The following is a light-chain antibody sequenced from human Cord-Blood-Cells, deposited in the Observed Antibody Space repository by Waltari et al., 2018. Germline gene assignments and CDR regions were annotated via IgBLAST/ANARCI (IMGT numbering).Light chain of an antibody. V-gene: IGLV2-23*01. J-gene: IGLJ3*02. CDR1: SSDVGSYNL. CDR2: EGS. CDR3: CSYAGSSTWV. Sequence: QSALTQPASVSGSPGQSITISCTGTSSDVGSYNLVSWYQQHPGKAPKLMIYEGSKRPSGVFTRFSGSKSGKTASLTIAGLQAEDEADYYCCSYAGSSTWVFGGGTKLTVL.